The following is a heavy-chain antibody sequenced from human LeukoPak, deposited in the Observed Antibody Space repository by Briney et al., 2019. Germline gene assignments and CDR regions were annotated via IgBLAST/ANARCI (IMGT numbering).Heavy chain of an antibody. CDR2: ISYDGTNK. CDR1: GFTFSSCA. D-gene: IGHD2-8*02. V-gene: IGHV3-30-3*01. J-gene: IGHJ6*02. Sequence: GGSLRLSCAASGFTFSSCALHWVRQAPGKGLEWVAVISYDGTNKYYADSVKGRFTISRDNSKNTLYLQMNSLRDEDAAVYHCTRVQAGRSGLMDVWGRGTTVTVSS. CDR3: TRVQAGRSGLMDV.